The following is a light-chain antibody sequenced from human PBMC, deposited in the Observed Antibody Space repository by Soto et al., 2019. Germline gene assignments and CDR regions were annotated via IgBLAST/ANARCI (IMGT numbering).Light chain of an antibody. V-gene: IGLV2-23*02. Sequence: QSVLTQPASVSGSPGQSITISCTGSDVGSYNLVSWYQQHPGKAPKLMIYEVTKRPSGVSNRFSGSKSGNTASLTISGLQAEDEADYYCSSYAGSPIHYVFRPGTKVPVL. CDR3: SSYAGSPIHYV. CDR1: DVGSYNL. J-gene: IGLJ1*01. CDR2: EVT.